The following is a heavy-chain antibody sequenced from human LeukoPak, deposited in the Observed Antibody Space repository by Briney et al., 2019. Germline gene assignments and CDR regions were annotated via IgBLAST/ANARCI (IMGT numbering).Heavy chain of an antibody. CDR1: GFTFSSYA. CDR2: ISISVGGT. D-gene: IGHD6-13*01. V-gene: IGHV3-23*01. CDR3: AKEYSSSWYYFDY. J-gene: IGHJ4*02. Sequence: GGSLRLSCAASGFTFSSYAMSWVRQAPGKGLEWVSAISISVGGTYYADSVRGLFTISRDNSKNKMYMQMTSLRAEDTAVYYCAKEYSSSWYYFDYWGQGTLVTVSS.